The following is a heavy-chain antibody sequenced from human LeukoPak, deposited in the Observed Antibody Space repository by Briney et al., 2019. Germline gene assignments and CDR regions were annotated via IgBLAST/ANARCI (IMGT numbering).Heavy chain of an antibody. CDR1: GFTFSSYA. V-gene: IGHV3-21*01. Sequence: PGGSLRLSCAASGFTFSSYAMSWVRLAPGKGLEWVSSISSSSSYIYYADSVKGRFTISRDNAKNSLYLQMNSLRAEDTAVYYCARDVGYYDSSGYYWEVDYFDYWGQGTLVTVSS. D-gene: IGHD3-22*01. J-gene: IGHJ4*02. CDR3: ARDVGYYDSSGYYWEVDYFDY. CDR2: ISSSSSYI.